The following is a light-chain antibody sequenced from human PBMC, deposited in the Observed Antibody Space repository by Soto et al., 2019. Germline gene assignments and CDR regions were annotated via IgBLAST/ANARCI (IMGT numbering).Light chain of an antibody. Sequence: IQLTQSPSSLSASVGYRVTITCRASQSISNYLNWYQQKPGKAPKLLIYAASSLQSGVPSRFSGSGSGTDFALTISSLQPEDFATYYCQQSYSTPRTFGQGTKVDIK. CDR2: AAS. V-gene: IGKV1-39*01. J-gene: IGKJ1*01. CDR1: QSISNY. CDR3: QQSYSTPRT.